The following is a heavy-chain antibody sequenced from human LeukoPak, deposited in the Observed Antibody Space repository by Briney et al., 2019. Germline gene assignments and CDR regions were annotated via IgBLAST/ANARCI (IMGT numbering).Heavy chain of an antibody. CDR2: INWNGGST. V-gene: IGHV3-20*04. D-gene: IGHD3-22*01. Sequence: GGSLRLSCAASGFTFDDYGMSWVRQAPGKELEWVSGINWNGGSTGYADSVKGRFTISRDNAKNSLYLQMNSLRAEDTALYYCARVPNYYDSSGYPTDYWGQGTLVTVSS. J-gene: IGHJ4*02. CDR3: ARVPNYYDSSGYPTDY. CDR1: GFTFDDYG.